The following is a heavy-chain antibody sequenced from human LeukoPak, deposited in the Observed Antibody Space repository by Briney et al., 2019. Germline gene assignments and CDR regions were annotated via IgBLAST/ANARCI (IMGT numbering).Heavy chain of an antibody. J-gene: IGHJ5*02. CDR2: VNPNSGGT. CDR3: ARSLSLILTGARENWFDP. Sequence: ASVKVSCKASGYTFTGYYMHWVRQAPGQGLEWMGWVNPNSGGTNYAQKFQGWVTMTRDTSISTAYMELSGLRSDDTAVYYCARSLSLILTGARENWFDPWGQGTLVTVSS. D-gene: IGHD3-9*01. CDR1: GYTFTGYY. V-gene: IGHV1-2*04.